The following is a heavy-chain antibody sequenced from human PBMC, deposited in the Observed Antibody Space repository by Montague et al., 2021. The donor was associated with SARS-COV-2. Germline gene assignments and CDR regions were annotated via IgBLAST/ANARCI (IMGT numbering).Heavy chain of an antibody. CDR2: IYYSGST. D-gene: IGHD2-21*02. CDR1: GGSISSGSYY. J-gene: IGHJ2*01. Sequence: TLSLTCTVSGGSISSGSYYWSWIRQHPGKGLEWIGYIYYSGSTYYNPSLKSRVTISVDTSKNQFSLKLSSVTAADTAVYYCARVHIVVVTAMRYFDLWGHGTLVTVSS. V-gene: IGHV4-31*03. CDR3: ARVHIVVVTAMRYFDL.